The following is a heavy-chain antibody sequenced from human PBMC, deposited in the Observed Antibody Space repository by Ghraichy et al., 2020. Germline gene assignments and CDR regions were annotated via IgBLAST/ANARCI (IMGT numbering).Heavy chain of an antibody. V-gene: IGHV4-59*08. Sequence: SETLSLTCTVSGGSISDYYWSWIRQSPGKGLEWIGYIYYSESANYNPSLKSRVTISVDTSKNQFSLKLSSVTAADTAVYYCARQGGHPLTCMDVWGQGTAVTVSS. J-gene: IGHJ6*02. CDR1: GGSISDYY. D-gene: IGHD2-15*01. CDR3: ARQGGHPLTCMDV. CDR2: IYYSESA.